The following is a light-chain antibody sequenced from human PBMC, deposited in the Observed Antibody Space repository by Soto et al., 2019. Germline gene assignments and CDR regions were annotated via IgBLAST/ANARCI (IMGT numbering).Light chain of an antibody. CDR1: QGIRND. V-gene: IGKV1-6*01. CDR3: LQDYNYFG. J-gene: IGKJ5*01. CDR2: AAS. Sequence: AIQMTQSPSSLSASVGDTVTITCRTSQGIRNDLGWYQQKPGKAPKLLIYAASSLQSGVPSRFSGSGSGTDFTLTINSLQPEDVATYYCLQDYNYFGFGQGTRLEIK.